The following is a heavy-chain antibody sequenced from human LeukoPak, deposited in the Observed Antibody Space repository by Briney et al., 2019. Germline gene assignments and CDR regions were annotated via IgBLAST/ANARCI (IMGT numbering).Heavy chain of an antibody. CDR2: ISSSSSTI. V-gene: IGHV3-48*02. CDR3: ASSLPDYYYYGMDV. Sequence: GGSLRLSCAASGFTFSSYSMNWVRQAPGKGLEWVSYISSSSSTIYYADSVKGRFTISRDNAKNSLYLQMNSLRDEDTAVYYCASSLPDYYYYGMDVWGQGTTVTVSS. CDR1: GFTFSSYS. J-gene: IGHJ6*02.